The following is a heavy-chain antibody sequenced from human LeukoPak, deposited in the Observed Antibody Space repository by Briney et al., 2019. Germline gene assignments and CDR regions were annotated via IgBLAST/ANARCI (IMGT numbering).Heavy chain of an antibody. CDR1: GYTFTSYD. V-gene: IGHV1-8*02. CDR3: AREVPGAYSSSWTAYYYYYMDV. J-gene: IGHJ6*03. CDR2: MNPNSGNT. D-gene: IGHD6-13*01. Sequence: ASVKVSCKASGYTFTSYDINWVRQATGQGLEWMGWMNPNSGNTGYAQKFQGRVTMTRNTAISTAYMELSSLRSEDTAVYYCAREVPGAYSSSWTAYYYYYMDVWGKGTTVTISS.